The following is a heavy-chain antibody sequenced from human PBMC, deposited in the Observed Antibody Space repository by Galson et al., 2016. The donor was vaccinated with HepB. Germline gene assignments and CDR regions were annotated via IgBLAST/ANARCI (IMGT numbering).Heavy chain of an antibody. CDR3: AREFYRYYFDL. CDR2: IYYSGYS. D-gene: IGHD2/OR15-2a*01. V-gene: IGHV4-39*02. CDR1: GGSISSSSDY. J-gene: IGHJ4*02. Sequence: SETLSLTCTVSGGSISSSSDYWGWIRQPPGKGLEWIGSIYYSGYSYYNPSLKSRMTISVDASKNQFSLKLSSVTAADTAVYYCAREFYRYYFDLWGQGTLVPVSS.